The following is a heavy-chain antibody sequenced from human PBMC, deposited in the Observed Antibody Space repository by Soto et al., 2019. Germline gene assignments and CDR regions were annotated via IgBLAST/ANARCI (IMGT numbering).Heavy chain of an antibody. CDR1: GFTFSSYG. CDR3: AKDQGPLLWFGELSAALNYYGMDV. J-gene: IGHJ6*02. CDR2: ISYDGSNK. Sequence: GSLRLSCAASGFTFSSYGMHWVRQAPGKGLEWVAVISYDGSNKYYADSVKGRFTISRDNSKNTLYLQMNSLRAEDTAVYYCAKDQGPLLWFGELSAALNYYGMDVWGQGTTVTVSS. D-gene: IGHD3-10*01. V-gene: IGHV3-30*18.